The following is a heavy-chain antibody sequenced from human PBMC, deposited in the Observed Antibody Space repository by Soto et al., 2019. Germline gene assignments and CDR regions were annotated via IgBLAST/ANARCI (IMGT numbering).Heavy chain of an antibody. CDR2: INAANGDT. CDR3: ARSAISPPGGLIGPFDF. CDR1: GYRFTAYA. D-gene: IGHD3-16*02. Sequence: QVQLVQSGAEEKKPGASVKVSCETSGYRFTAYAIHWVRQAPGQRPEWMGWINAANGDTRYAQKFQTRLTITRDTPASTAYMDWSSLRFEDTAVYYCARSAISPPGGLIGPFDFWGQGNRVAVSS. V-gene: IGHV1-3*05. J-gene: IGHJ4*02.